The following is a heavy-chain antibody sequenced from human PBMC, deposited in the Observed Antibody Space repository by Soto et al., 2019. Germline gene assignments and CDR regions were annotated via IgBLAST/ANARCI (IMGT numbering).Heavy chain of an antibody. CDR3: AHRTGFDY. CDR2: ISGSGGGT. V-gene: IGHV3-23*01. J-gene: IGHJ4*02. CDR1: GDTFSSFD. Sequence: EVQLWESGGGLVQPGGSLRLSCAVSGDTFSSFDMSWVRQAPGKGLEWVSTISGSGGGTNYADSVKGRFTISRDISTYTVYLQMNSLRAEDTAVYYCAHRTGFDYWCQGALVTVSS.